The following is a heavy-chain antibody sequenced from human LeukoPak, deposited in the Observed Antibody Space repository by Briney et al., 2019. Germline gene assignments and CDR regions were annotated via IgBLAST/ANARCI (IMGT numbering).Heavy chain of an antibody. CDR2: ISSSSSYI. Sequence: PGGSLRLSCAASGFTFSSYSRNWVRQTPGKGLEWVSSISSSSSYIYYADSVKGRFTISRDNAKNSLYLQMNSLRAEDTAVYYCARSLYGDYLTDFDYWGQGTLVTVSS. V-gene: IGHV3-21*01. J-gene: IGHJ4*02. D-gene: IGHD4-17*01. CDR3: ARSLYGDYLTDFDY. CDR1: GFTFSSYS.